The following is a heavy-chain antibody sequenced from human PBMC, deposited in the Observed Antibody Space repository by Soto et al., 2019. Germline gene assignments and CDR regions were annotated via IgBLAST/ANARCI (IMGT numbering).Heavy chain of an antibody. D-gene: IGHD2-15*01. CDR2: IYYSGST. V-gene: IGHV4-59*01. J-gene: IGHJ4*02. Sequence: PSETLSLTCTVSGGCISSYYWSWIRQPPGKGLEWIGYIYYSGSTNYNPSLKSRVTISVDTSKNQFSLKLSSVTAADTAVYYCARVYCSGGSCPFDYSGQGTLVTVSS. CDR1: GGCISSYY. CDR3: ARVYCSGGSCPFDY.